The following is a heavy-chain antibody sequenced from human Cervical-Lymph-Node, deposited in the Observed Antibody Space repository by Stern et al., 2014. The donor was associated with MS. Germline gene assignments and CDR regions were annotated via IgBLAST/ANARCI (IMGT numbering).Heavy chain of an antibody. CDR2: ITNVGST. CDR3: ARDTSSPERSDW. V-gene: IGHV3-53*01. J-gene: IGHJ4*02. CDR1: GFTVSRDY. D-gene: IGHD1-1*01. Sequence: VQLVESGGGVIQPGGSLRLSCTASGFTVSRDYMTWVRQAPGKGLEWVSPITNVGSTFYTDSVKGRFTISRDDSKNTVYLHMTSLRAEDTAMYYCARDTSSPERSDWWGQGTLVTVSS.